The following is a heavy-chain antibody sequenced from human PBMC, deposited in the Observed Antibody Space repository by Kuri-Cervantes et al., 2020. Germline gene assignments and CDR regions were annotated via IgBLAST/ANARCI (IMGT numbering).Heavy chain of an antibody. CDR2: IYYSGST. CDR1: GGSISSYY. D-gene: IGHD3-9*01. V-gene: IGHV4-59*12. J-gene: IGHJ4*02. CDR3: ARDGYFESFIDY. Sequence: SETLSLTCTVSGGSISSYYWSWIRQPPGKGLEWIGYIYYSGSTNYNPSLKSRVTISADTSKNQFSLQLSSVTAADTAVYYCARDGYFESFIDYWGQGTLVTVSS.